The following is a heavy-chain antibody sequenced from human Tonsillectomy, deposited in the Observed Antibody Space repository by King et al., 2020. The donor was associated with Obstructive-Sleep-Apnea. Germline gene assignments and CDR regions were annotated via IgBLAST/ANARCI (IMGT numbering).Heavy chain of an antibody. CDR2: ISSSSSYI. Sequence: VQLVESGGGLVKPGGSLRLSCAASGFTFSSYSMNWVRQAPGKGLEWVSSISSSSSYIYYADSVKGRFTISRDNAKNSLYLQMNSLRAEDTAVYYCARDYYDSNGYYYLDYWGHGTLVTVSS. J-gene: IGHJ4*01. V-gene: IGHV3-21*01. D-gene: IGHD3-22*01. CDR3: ARDYYDSNGYYYLDY. CDR1: GFTFSSYS.